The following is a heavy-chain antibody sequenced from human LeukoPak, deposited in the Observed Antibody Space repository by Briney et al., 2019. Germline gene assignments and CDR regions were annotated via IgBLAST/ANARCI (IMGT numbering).Heavy chain of an antibody. Sequence: PGGSLRLSCAASGFTFSSYAMHWVRQAPGKGLEWVAVISYDGSNKYYADSVKGRFTISRDNSKNTLYLQMNSLRAEDTAVYYCARDGGEDTAMANWGQGTLVTVSS. CDR1: GFTFSSYA. J-gene: IGHJ4*02. CDR2: ISYDGSNK. CDR3: ARDGGEDTAMAN. D-gene: IGHD5-18*01. V-gene: IGHV3-30-3*01.